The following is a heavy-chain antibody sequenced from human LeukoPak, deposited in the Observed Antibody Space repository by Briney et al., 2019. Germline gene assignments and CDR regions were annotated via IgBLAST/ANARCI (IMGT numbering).Heavy chain of an antibody. J-gene: IGHJ6*02. CDR1: GYTFTSYG. CDR2: ISAYNGNT. V-gene: IGHV1-18*01. Sequence: ASVKVSCKASGYTFTSYGISWVRQAPGQGLEWMGWISAYNGNTNYAQKLQGRVTMATDTSTGTAYMELRSLRSDDTAVYYCARAQSAGYYYYYGMDVWGQGTTVTVSS. D-gene: IGHD6-13*01. CDR3: ARAQSAGYYYYYGMDV.